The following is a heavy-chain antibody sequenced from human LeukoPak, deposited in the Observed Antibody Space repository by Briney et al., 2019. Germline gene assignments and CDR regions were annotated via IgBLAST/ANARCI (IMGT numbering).Heavy chain of an antibody. Sequence: PGGSLRLSCAASGFTFSSYGMHWVRQAPGKGLEWVAVIWYDGSNKYYADSVKGRFTISRDNSKNTLYLQMNSLRAEDTAVYYCAREKFNYYDSSGYSSYPPFDPWGQGTLVTVSS. CDR3: AREKFNYYDSSGYSSYPPFDP. CDR2: IWYDGSNK. J-gene: IGHJ5*02. CDR1: GFTFSSYG. D-gene: IGHD3-22*01. V-gene: IGHV3-33*08.